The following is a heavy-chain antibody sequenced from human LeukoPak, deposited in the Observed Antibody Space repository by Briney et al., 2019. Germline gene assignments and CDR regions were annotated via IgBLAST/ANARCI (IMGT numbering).Heavy chain of an antibody. CDR1: GGTFSSYA. D-gene: IGHD2-2*02. CDR3: ARDLGEYQLLYLTNPNDYYGMDV. Sequence: PGASVKVSCKASGGTFSSYAISWVRQAPGQGLEWMGRIIPILGIANYAQKFQGRVTITADKSTSTAYMELSSLRSEDTAVYYCARDLGEYQLLYLTNPNDYYGMDVWGQGTTVTVSS. J-gene: IGHJ6*02. V-gene: IGHV1-69*04. CDR2: IIPILGIA.